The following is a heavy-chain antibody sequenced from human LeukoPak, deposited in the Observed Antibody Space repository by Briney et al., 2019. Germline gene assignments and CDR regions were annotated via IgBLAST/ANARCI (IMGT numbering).Heavy chain of an antibody. CDR2: ISVGGGST. Sequence: PGGSLRLSCAASGFTFSTYAMSWVRQAPGKGLEWVSAISVGGGSTFYADSVKGRFTISRDNSKNTLFLQMNNLRAEDTAVYFCSEKLTSVGATNYWGQGTQVTVSS. J-gene: IGHJ4*02. D-gene: IGHD1-26*01. CDR3: SEKLTSVGATNY. V-gene: IGHV3-23*01. CDR1: GFTFSTYA.